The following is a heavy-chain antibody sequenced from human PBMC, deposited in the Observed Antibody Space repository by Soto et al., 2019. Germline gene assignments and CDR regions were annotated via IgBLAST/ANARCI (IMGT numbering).Heavy chain of an antibody. CDR1: GFTFSSYA. V-gene: IGHV3-23*01. J-gene: IGHJ6*03. CDR2: ISGSGGST. CDR3: AKDLSHGDFYYYYYMDV. Sequence: GGSLRLSCAASGFTFSSYAMSWVRQAPGKGLEWVSAISGSGGSTYYADSVKGRFTISRDNSKNTLYLQMNSLRAEDTAVYYCAKDLSHGDFYYYYYMDVWGKGTTVTVSS. D-gene: IGHD4-17*01.